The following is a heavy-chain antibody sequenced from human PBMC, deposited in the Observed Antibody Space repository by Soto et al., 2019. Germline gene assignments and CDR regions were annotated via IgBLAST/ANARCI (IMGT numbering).Heavy chain of an antibody. V-gene: IGHV3-33*01. CDR2: IWYDGSNK. CDR1: GFTFSNYG. CDR3: ARDVAADYGMDV. J-gene: IGHJ6*02. Sequence: QVQLVESGGGVVQPGRSLRLSCAASGFTFSNYGMHWVRQAPGKGLEWVAVIWYDGSNKYYADSVKGRFTISRDNSKNTLYLQMNSLRAEDTAVYYCARDVAADYGMDVWGQGTTVTVFS. D-gene: IGHD6-13*01.